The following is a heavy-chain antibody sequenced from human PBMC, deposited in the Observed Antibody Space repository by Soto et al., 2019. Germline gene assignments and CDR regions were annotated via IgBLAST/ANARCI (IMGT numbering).Heavy chain of an antibody. CDR1: GVTFSNYA. Sequence: PGGSLRLSCAASGVTFSNYAMSWVRQAPGKGLEWVSSMTGSGDSTNYADSVKGRFTVSRDNSKNTLYLQMNSLRAVDTAVYYFAKVGRDWMWVFDYWGQGTLVTVSS. J-gene: IGHJ4*02. CDR2: MTGSGDST. D-gene: IGHD2-21*02. CDR3: AKVGRDWMWVFDY. V-gene: IGHV3-23*01.